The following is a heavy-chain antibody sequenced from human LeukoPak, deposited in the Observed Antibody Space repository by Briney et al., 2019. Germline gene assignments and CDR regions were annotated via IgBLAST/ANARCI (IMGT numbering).Heavy chain of an antibody. CDR3: ARAGGSGTPGRY. J-gene: IGHJ4*02. D-gene: IGHD3-10*01. Sequence: SETLSLTCAVYGGSFSGYYWSWIRQPPGKGLEWIGEINHSGSTNYNPSLKSRVTISVDTSKNQFSLKLSSVTAADTAVYYCARAGGSGTPGRYWGRGTLVTVSS. V-gene: IGHV4-34*01. CDR2: INHSGST. CDR1: GGSFSGYY.